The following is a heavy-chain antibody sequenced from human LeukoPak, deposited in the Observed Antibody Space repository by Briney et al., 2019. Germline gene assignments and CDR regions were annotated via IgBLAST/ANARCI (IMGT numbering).Heavy chain of an antibody. CDR1: GLTFSTYW. Sequence: GGSLRLSCAASGLTFSTYWMTWVRQAPGKGLEWVASPNQDGSEKYYVDSVKGRFTISRDNAQKSLYLEMKSLSAKDTAVYYCARAVTSTEGYWGQGTLVTVSS. CDR3: ARAVTSTEGY. CDR2: PNQDGSEK. V-gene: IGHV3-7*03. J-gene: IGHJ4*02.